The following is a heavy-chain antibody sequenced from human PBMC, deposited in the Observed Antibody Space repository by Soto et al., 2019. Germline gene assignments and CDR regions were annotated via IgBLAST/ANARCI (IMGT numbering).Heavy chain of an antibody. Sequence: SLTCTVSGDSMTSGDYSWSWIRQPPGKGLEWLGYIYRTGNTHYSPSLKSRLSISQDRSKTQFSLELTSVTAADTAVYYCARGDYKYSIDYWGQGTLVTVSS. V-gene: IGHV4-30-2*01. CDR2: IYRTGNT. J-gene: IGHJ4*02. CDR1: GDSMTSGDYS. CDR3: ARGDYKYSIDY. D-gene: IGHD4-4*01.